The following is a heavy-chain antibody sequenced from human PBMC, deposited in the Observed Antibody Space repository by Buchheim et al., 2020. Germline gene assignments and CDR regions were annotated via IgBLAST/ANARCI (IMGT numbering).Heavy chain of an antibody. Sequence: EVQLLESGGGLVQPGGSLRLSCAASGFTFSSYAMSWVRQAPGKGLEWVSAISGSGGSTYYADSVKGRFTLSREHSKKTSFLQMNSLRAEDTAVYYCTKCSGPSIAARREFDYWGQGTL. CDR2: ISGSGGST. D-gene: IGHD6-6*01. CDR3: TKCSGPSIAARREFDY. V-gene: IGHV3-23*01. CDR1: GFTFSSYA. J-gene: IGHJ4*02.